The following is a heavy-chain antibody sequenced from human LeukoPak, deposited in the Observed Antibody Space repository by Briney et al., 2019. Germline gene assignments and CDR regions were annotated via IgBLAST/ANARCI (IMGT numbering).Heavy chain of an antibody. Sequence: PSETLSLTCTVSGGSISTYYWSWIRQPPGKGLEWIGYIYYSGSTKYNPSLKSRVTMSVDTSKNQFSLKLSSVTAADTAVYYCARVEGSMVRGVYFDYWGQGTLVTVSS. CDR3: ARVEGSMVRGVYFDY. V-gene: IGHV4-59*12. J-gene: IGHJ4*02. CDR1: GGSISTYY. D-gene: IGHD3-10*01. CDR2: IYYSGST.